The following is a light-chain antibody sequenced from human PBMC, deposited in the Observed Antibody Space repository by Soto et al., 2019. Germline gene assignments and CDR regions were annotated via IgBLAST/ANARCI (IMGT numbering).Light chain of an antibody. CDR1: QGISSY. CDR3: QQLSTYPLT. J-gene: IGKJ4*01. CDR2: AAS. V-gene: IGKV1-9*01. Sequence: DIQLTQSPSFLSASVGNRVTITCRASQGISSYLAWYQQKAGKAPKLLIYAASTLQSGVPSRFSGSESGTEFTLTISSLQPEDFATYYCQQLSTYPLTFGGGTKVEIK.